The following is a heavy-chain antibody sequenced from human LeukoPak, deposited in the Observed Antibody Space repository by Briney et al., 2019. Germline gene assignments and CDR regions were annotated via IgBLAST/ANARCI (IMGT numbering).Heavy chain of an antibody. V-gene: IGHV3-48*03. J-gene: IGHJ4*02. CDR3: ARDHGSDWHYFDY. D-gene: IGHD6-19*01. Sequence: PGGSLRLSCAASGFTFSSYEMNWVRQAPGKGLEWVSYISSSGNTIYYADSVKGRFTISRDNAKNSLYLQMNGLRAEDTAVYYCARDHGSDWHYFDYWGQGTLVTASS. CDR2: ISSSGNTI. CDR1: GFTFSSYE.